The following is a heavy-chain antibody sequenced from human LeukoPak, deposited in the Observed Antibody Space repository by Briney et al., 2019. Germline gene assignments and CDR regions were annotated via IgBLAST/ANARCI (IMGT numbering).Heavy chain of an antibody. CDR2: INHSGST. D-gene: IGHD1-26*01. CDR3: ARSRLGSYYSLDY. V-gene: IGHV4-39*07. J-gene: IGHJ4*02. Sequence: SETLSLTCTVSGGSTSSSSYYWGWIRQPPGKGLEWIGEINHSGSTNYNPSLKSRVTISVDTSKNQFSLKLSSVTAADTAVYYCARSRLGSYYSLDYWGQGTLVTVSS. CDR1: GGSTSSSSYY.